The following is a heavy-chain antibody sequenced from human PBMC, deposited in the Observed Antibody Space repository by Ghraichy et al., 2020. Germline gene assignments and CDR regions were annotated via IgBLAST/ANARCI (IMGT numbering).Heavy chain of an antibody. CDR1: GFTFDDYA. D-gene: IGHD6-6*01. J-gene: IGHJ4*02. CDR2: ISWNSGSI. Sequence: SLNISCAASGFTFDDYAMHWVRQAPGKGLEWVSGISWNSGSIGYADSVKGRFTISRDNAKNSLYLQMNSLRAEDTALYYCAKDKVMYSSSSGFDYWGQGTLVTVSS. V-gene: IGHV3-9*01. CDR3: AKDKVMYSSSSGFDY.